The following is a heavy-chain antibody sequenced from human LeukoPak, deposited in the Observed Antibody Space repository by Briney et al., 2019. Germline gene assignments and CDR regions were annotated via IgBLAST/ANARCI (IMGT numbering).Heavy chain of an antibody. CDR2: INHSGST. D-gene: IGHD2-8*01. V-gene: IGHV4-34*01. J-gene: IGHJ4*02. Sequence: SETLSLTCAVYGGSSSGYYWSWIRQPPGKGLEWIGEINHSGSTNYNPSLKSRVTISVDTSKNQFSLKLSSVTAADTAVYYCARGPIGVVRGLIQSYYFDYWGQGTLVTVSS. CDR3: ARGPIGVVRGLIQSYYFDY. CDR1: GGSSSGYY.